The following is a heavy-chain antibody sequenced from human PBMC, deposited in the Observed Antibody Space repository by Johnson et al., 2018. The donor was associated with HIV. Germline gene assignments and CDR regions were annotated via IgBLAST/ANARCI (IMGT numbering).Heavy chain of an antibody. CDR1: GFTFSSYA. D-gene: IGHD3-22*01. CDR2: ISGSGGSR. J-gene: IGHJ3*02. V-gene: IGHV3-23*04. CDR3: AKGTYYYDSSGYNDAFDM. Sequence: VQLVESGGGLVQPGGSLRLSCAASGFTFSSYAMSWVRQGPGKGLEWVSGISGSGGSRNYADSVKGRLTISRDNSKNTLYLQMNSLRAEDTAVYYCAKGTYYYDSSGYNDAFDMWGQGTMVTVSS.